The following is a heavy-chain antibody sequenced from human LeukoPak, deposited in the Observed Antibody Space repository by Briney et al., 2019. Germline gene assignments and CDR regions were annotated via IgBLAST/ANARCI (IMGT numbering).Heavy chain of an antibody. J-gene: IGHJ4*02. V-gene: IGHV3-30*18. CDR3: AKHSGYSGYLDY. Sequence: GGSLRLSCAASGFTFSGYPIHWVRQAPGKGLEWVAVISYDGSNKYYADSVKGRFTISRDNSKNTLYLQMNSLRAEDTAVYYCAKHSGYSGYLDYWGQGTLVTVSS. D-gene: IGHD5-12*01. CDR2: ISYDGSNK. CDR1: GFTFSGYP.